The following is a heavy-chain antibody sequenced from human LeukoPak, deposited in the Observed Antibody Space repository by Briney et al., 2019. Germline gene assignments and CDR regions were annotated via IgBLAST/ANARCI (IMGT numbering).Heavy chain of an antibody. D-gene: IGHD6-13*01. V-gene: IGHV3-23*01. Sequence: PGGSLRLSCAASGFTFSSHAMNWVRQAPGKGPEWVSAISSSGGRTFYAASVEGRFTVSRDNSKSTLYLQMSSLRAEDTAVYSCAKVLSQGYPNSWTNWFDSWGQGALVTVSS. J-gene: IGHJ5*01. CDR1: GFTFSSHA. CDR3: AKVLSQGYPNSWTNWFDS. CDR2: ISSSGGRT.